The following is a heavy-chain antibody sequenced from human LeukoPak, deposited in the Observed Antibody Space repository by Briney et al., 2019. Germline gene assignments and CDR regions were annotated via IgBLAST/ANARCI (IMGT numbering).Heavy chain of an antibody. CDR2: MNPNSGNT. CDR3: ARDHRYWTYAGSGSYCLHY. Sequence: ASVKVSCKASGYTFTSYDINWVRQATGQGLEWMGWMNPNSGNTGYAQKFQGRVTMTRNTSISTAYMELSSLRSEDTAVYYCARDHRYWTYAGSGSYCLHYWGQGTLVTVSS. CDR1: GYTFTSYD. V-gene: IGHV1-8*01. D-gene: IGHD3-10*01. J-gene: IGHJ4*02.